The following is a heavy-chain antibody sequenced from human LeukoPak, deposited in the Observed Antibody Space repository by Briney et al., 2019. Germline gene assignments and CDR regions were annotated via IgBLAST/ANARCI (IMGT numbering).Heavy chain of an antibody. CDR2: IYYSGST. J-gene: IGHJ4*02. V-gene: IGHV4-59*01. CDR1: GGSISSYY. D-gene: IGHD3-10*01. CDR3: ARDFRDGSGSYFDY. Sequence: SETLSLTCTVSGGSISSYYWSWIRQPPGKGLEWIGYIYYSGSTNYNSSLKSRVTISVDTSKNQFSLKLSSVTAADTAVYYCARDFRDGSGSYFDYWGQGTLVTVSS.